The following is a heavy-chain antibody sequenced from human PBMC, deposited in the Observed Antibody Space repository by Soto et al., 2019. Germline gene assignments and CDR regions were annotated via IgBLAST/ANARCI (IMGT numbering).Heavy chain of an antibody. CDR2: IYYSGST. D-gene: IGHD3-22*01. Sequence: PSETLSLTCTVSGGSISSGGYYWSWIRQHPGKGLEWIGYIYYSGSTYYNPSLKSRVTISVDTSKNQFSLKLSSVTAADTAVYYCASWGSGYDSSGHYLHYFDSWGQGTLVTVSS. V-gene: IGHV4-31*03. CDR1: GGSISSGGYY. J-gene: IGHJ4*02. CDR3: ASWGSGYDSSGHYLHYFDS.